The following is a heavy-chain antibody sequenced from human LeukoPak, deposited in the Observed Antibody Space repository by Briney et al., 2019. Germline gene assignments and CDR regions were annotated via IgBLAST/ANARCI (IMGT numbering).Heavy chain of an antibody. CDR1: GYTFTSYD. D-gene: IGHD2-2*01. J-gene: IGHJ6*03. Sequence: ASVKVSCKASGYTFTSYDINWVRQATGQGLEWMGWMNPNSGNTGYAQKFQGRVTMTRNTSISTAYMELSSLRSEDTAVYYCARFSSWYCSSTSCTYYYYMDVWGKGTTVTISS. CDR2: MNPNSGNT. V-gene: IGHV1-8*01. CDR3: ARFSSWYCSSTSCTYYYYMDV.